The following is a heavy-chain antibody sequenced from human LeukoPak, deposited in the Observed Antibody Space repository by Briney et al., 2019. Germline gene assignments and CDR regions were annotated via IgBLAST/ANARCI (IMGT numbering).Heavy chain of an antibody. CDR3: ARDGADSSGYFSLWADY. Sequence: GGSLRLSCAASGFTFSSYAMHWVRQAPGKGLEWVAVISYDGSNKYYADSVKGRFTISRDNSKNTLYLQMNSLRAEDTAVYYCARDGADSSGYFSLWADYWGQGTLVTVSS. D-gene: IGHD3-22*01. CDR2: ISYDGSNK. CDR1: GFTFSSYA. V-gene: IGHV3-30-3*01. J-gene: IGHJ4*02.